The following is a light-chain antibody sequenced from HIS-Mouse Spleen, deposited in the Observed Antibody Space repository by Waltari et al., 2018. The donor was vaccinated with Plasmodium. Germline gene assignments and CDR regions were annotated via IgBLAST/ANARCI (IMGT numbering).Light chain of an antibody. CDR1: QRVSSGY. V-gene: IGKV3-20*01. CDR2: GAS. Sequence: EIVLTQSPGTLSFSPGESATLSCRPCQRVSSGYLAWYQQQPGQAPRLCIYGASSRATGIRDRLNGSGYGTAFTMTISRLETEDLAVYYCQQYGSSTPTFGGGTKVESK. CDR3: QQYGSSTPT. J-gene: IGKJ4*01.